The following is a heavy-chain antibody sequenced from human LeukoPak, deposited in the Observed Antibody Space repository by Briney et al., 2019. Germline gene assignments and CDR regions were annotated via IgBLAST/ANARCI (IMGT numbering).Heavy chain of an antibody. V-gene: IGHV3-30-3*01. CDR2: ISYDGSNK. D-gene: IGHD3-3*01. J-gene: IGHJ4*02. CDR3: ARDRGGSDFWSGYLGA. Sequence: GGSLRLSCAASGFTFSSYAMHWVRQAPGKGLEWVAVISYDGSNKYYADSVKGRFTISRDNSKNTLYLQMNSLRAEDTAVYYCARDRGGSDFWSGYLGAWGQGTLVTVPS. CDR1: GFTFSSYA.